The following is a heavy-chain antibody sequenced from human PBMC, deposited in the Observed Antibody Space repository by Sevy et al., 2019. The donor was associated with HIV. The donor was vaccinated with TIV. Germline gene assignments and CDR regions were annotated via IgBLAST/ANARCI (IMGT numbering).Heavy chain of an antibody. D-gene: IGHD3-3*01. CDR2: INPSGGGT. Sequence: ASVKVSCKASGYTFTSYYIHWVRQAPGQGLEWMGIINPSGGGTSFAQRLQGRVTMTRDTSTSTVYMEMSSLKSEDTAVYYCARSTLVFWSGYFAFDIWGKGTMVTVSS. CDR3: ARSTLVFWSGYFAFDI. J-gene: IGHJ3*02. CDR1: GYTFTSYY. V-gene: IGHV1-46*03.